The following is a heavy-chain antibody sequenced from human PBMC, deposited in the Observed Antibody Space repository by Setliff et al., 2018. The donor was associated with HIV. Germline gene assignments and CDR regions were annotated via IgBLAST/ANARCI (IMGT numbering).Heavy chain of an antibody. CDR2: LYHSGTT. CDR3: GRLSETAMASFDS. Sequence: PSETLSLTCTVSGDSISSYYWSWIRQPPGKGLECIGHLYHSGTTNYSPSLKSRVTISAGPSKNQFSLKLTSVTAADTAVYYCGRLSETAMASFDSWGQGILVTVSS. V-gene: IGHV4-59*08. D-gene: IGHD2-21*02. J-gene: IGHJ4*02. CDR1: GDSISSYY.